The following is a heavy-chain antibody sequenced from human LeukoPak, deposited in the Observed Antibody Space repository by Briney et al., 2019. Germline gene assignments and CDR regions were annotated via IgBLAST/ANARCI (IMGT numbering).Heavy chain of an antibody. Sequence: GESLKISCKGSGYSFTNYGISWVRQAPGQGLEWMGWISAYNGNTNYAQKLQGRVTMTTDTSTSTAYMELRSLRSDDTAVYYCARVVEGRYAHGVGRFDDFDYWGQGTLVTVSS. D-gene: IGHD3-16*01. CDR2: ISAYNGNT. V-gene: IGHV1-18*01. J-gene: IGHJ4*02. CDR3: ARVVEGRYAHGVGRFDDFDY. CDR1: GYSFTNYG.